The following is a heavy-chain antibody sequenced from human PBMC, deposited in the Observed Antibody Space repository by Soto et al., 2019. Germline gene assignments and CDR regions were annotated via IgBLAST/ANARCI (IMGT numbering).Heavy chain of an antibody. J-gene: IGHJ5*02. V-gene: IGHV4-39*01. Sequence: QLQLQESGPGLVKPSETLSLTCTVSGGSISSRGYYWGWIRQPPGKGLEWIGTIYYSGSTYYNPSLXXXYXXSVDTSENQFSLKLSSVTAADTAVYSCAPSNWFDPWGQGTLVTVSS. CDR3: APSNWFDP. CDR2: IYYSGST. CDR1: GGSISSRGYY.